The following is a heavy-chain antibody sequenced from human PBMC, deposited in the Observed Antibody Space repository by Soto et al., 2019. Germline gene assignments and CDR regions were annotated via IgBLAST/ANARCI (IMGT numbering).Heavy chain of an antibody. CDR2: INPSGGST. D-gene: IGHD3-10*01. Sequence: GASVKVSCKASGYTFTSYYMHWVRQAPGQGLEWMGIINPSGGSTSYAQKFQGRVTITADKSTSTAYMELSSLRSEDTAVYYCARVKVTMGWGVIVYYYYGMDVWGQGTTVTVS. CDR3: ARVKVTMGWGVIVYYYYGMDV. V-gene: IGHV1-46*01. CDR1: GYTFTSYY. J-gene: IGHJ6*01.